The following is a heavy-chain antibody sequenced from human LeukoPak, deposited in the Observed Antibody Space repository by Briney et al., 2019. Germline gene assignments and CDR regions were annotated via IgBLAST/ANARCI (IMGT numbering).Heavy chain of an antibody. CDR3: AREVPHNWFDT. Sequence: GGSLRLSCAASGITFGNNWMHWVRQGPGKGLVWISRINSDGGGAIYADSVKGRFTVSRDNAKNTLYLQMNSLRAEDTAVYYCAREVPHNWFDTWGQGTLVTVSS. CDR2: INSDGGGA. CDR1: GITFGNNW. J-gene: IGHJ5*02. V-gene: IGHV3-74*01.